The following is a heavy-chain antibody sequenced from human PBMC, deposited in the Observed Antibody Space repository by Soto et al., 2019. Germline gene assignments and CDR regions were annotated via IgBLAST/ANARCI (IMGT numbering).Heavy chain of an antibody. J-gene: IGHJ4*02. V-gene: IGHV1-69*01. D-gene: IGHD5-18*01. CDR3: ARNRGYSYGTPPYFDY. CDR2: IIPIFGTA. Sequence: SVKVSCKASGGTFSSYAISWVRQAPGQGLEWMGGIIPIFGTANYAQKFQGRVTITADESTSTAYMELSSLTSEDTAVYYCARNRGYSYGTPPYFDYWGQGTLVTVPQ. CDR1: GGTFSSYA.